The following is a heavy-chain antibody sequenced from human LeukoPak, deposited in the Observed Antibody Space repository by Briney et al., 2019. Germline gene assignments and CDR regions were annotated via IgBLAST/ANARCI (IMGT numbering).Heavy chain of an antibody. D-gene: IGHD4-17*01. J-gene: IGHJ3*02. CDR2: ISSSSSYI. CDR3: ARDLGLRQAFDI. V-gene: IGHV3-21*01. Sequence: PGGSLSLSCVASGFTFSSYSMNWVRQAPGKGLEWVSSISSSSSYIYYADSVKGRFTISRDNAKNSQHLQMNSLRAEDTAVYYCARDLGLRQAFDIWGQGTMVTVSS. CDR1: GFTFSSYS.